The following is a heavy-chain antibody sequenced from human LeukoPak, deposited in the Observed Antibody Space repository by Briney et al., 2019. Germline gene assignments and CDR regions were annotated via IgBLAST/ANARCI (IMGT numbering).Heavy chain of an antibody. D-gene: IGHD2-8*01. V-gene: IGHV1-46*01. Sequence: ASVKVSCKASGYTFTSYYIHWVRQAPGQGLEWVGIINPSGGGTSYAQKFQGRVTMTRDTSTTTVYMELSSLRSEDTAVYYCARDATGCTSMIFDYWGQGTLVTVSS. CDR2: INPSGGGT. CDR3: ARDATGCTSMIFDY. J-gene: IGHJ4*02. CDR1: GYTFTSYY.